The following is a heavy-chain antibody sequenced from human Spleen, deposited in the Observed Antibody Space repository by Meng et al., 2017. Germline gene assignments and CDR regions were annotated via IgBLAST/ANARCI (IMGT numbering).Heavy chain of an antibody. CDR2: MNPNSGNT. CDR3: ARGPYGGGYWYSVY. V-gene: IGHV1-8*01. D-gene: IGHD1-26*01. CDR1: GYTFTSYD. J-gene: IGHJ4*02. Sequence: ASVKVSCKASGYTFTSYDTNWVRQATGQGLVWMGWMNPNSGNTGYAQKVQGRVTMTSNTSIRTAYMKLSRLRSEDTAVYYCARGPYGGGYWYSVYWGQGTLVTVSS.